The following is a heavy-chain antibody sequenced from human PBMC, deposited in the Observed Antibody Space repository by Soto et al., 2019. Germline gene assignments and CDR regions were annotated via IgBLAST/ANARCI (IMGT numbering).Heavy chain of an antibody. D-gene: IGHD3-3*01. CDR1: GYSFTSYW. J-gene: IGHJ4*02. Sequence: PGESLKISCKGPGYSFTSYWISWVRQMPGKGLEWMGRIDPSDSYTNYSPSFQGHVTISADKSISTAYLQWSSLKASDTAMYYCARIPKADFWSGYLYDEFDYWGQGTLVTVSS. CDR2: IDPSDSYT. V-gene: IGHV5-10-1*01. CDR3: ARIPKADFWSGYLYDEFDY.